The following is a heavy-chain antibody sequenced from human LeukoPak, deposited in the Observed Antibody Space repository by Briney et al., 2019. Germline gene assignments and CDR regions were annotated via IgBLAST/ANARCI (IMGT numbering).Heavy chain of an antibody. CDR3: AKAGGYSSSWYALDY. J-gene: IGHJ4*02. D-gene: IGHD6-13*01. V-gene: IGHV3-30*02. Sequence: GGSLRLSCAASGFTFSSYGMHWVRQAPGQGLDWVAFIRYDGSNKYYADSVKGRFTISRDSSKNMLYLQMNSLRAEDTAVYYCAKAGGYSSSWYALDYWGQGTLVTVSS. CDR2: IRYDGSNK. CDR1: GFTFSSYG.